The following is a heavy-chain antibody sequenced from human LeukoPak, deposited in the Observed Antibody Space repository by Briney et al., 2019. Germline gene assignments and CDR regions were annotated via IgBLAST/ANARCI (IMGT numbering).Heavy chain of an antibody. CDR2: HYHTGRI. Sequence: SETLSLTCSVSGGSISGTSYCWGWIRQPPGKGPEWIGSHYHTGRIYHNPSLNSQVTISVDTSKNQFSLKLSPVTDADTAVYYCARDGSDNWGLFDNWGRGTLVTVSS. CDR3: ARDGSDNWGLFDN. J-gene: IGHJ4*02. V-gene: IGHV4-39*07. CDR1: GGSISGTSYC. D-gene: IGHD1-1*01.